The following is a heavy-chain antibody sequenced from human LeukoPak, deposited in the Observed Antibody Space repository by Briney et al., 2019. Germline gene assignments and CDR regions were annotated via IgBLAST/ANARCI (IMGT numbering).Heavy chain of an antibody. CDR1: GLRFRSHA. CDR2: ISDDSSFT. D-gene: IGHD2-15*01. Sequence: PGGSLRLSCVASGLRFRSHAMNWVRQAPGKGLECISTISDDSSFTYYADSVKGRSAISRDDSKNTLYLQMNNLKVEDTAAYYCAKGRCSGVGCDSFHSWGQGALVTVSS. J-gene: IGHJ4*02. CDR3: AKGRCSGVGCDSFHS. V-gene: IGHV3-23*01.